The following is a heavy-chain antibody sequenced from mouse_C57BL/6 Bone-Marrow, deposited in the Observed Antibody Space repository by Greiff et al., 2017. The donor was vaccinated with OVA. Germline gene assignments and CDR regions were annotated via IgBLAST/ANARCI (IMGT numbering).Heavy chain of an antibody. CDR2: ISNGGGST. CDR1: GFTFSDYY. V-gene: IGHV5-12*01. CDR3: ARHGRWSLYAMDY. J-gene: IGHJ4*01. D-gene: IGHD2-3*01. Sequence: VNLMESGGGLVQPGGSLKLSCAASGFTFSDYYMYWVRQTPEKRLEWVAYISNGGGSTYYPATVKGRFTISRDNAKNTLYLQMSRLKSEDTAMYYCARHGRWSLYAMDYWGQGTSVTVSA.